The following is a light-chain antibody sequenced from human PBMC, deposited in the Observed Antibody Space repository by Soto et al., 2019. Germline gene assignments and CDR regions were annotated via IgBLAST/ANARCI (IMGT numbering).Light chain of an antibody. J-gene: IGLJ2*01. Sequence: QSALTQPASVSESPVQSITIPCTGTSSDIGGYNYVSWYQQSPGKAPKLLIFDVTNRPSGVSNRFSGSKSGNTASLTISGLQAEDEAIYYCSSYTISSTLVVFGGGTKLTVL. CDR1: SSDIGGYNY. CDR2: DVT. CDR3: SSYTISSTLVV. V-gene: IGLV2-14*01.